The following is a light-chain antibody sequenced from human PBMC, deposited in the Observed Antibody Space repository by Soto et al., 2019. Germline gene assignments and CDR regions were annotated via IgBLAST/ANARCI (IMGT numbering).Light chain of an antibody. V-gene: IGKV3-20*01. CDR2: GAS. J-gene: IGKJ3*01. CDR1: QSVSSSY. CDR3: QQYGSTPRFT. Sequence: EIVLTQSPGTLSLSPGERATLSCRASQSVSSSYLAWYQQKPGQAPRLLIYGASSRATGIPDRFSGSGSGTDFTLTISRLEPEGFAVYYCQQYGSTPRFTFGPGTRVDIK.